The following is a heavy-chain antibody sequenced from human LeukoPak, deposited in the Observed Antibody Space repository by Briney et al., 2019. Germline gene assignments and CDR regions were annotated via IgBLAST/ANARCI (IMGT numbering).Heavy chain of an antibody. CDR2: IYHSGST. Sequence: SETLSLTCTVSGYSISSGYYWGWIRQPPGKGLEWIGSIYHSGSTYYNPSLKSRVTISVDTSKNQFSLKLSSVTAADTAVYYCARGRHIVLMVYAIPLDYYMDVWGKGTTVTVSS. D-gene: IGHD2-8*01. CDR3: ARGRHIVLMVYAIPLDYYMDV. CDR1: GYSISSGYY. J-gene: IGHJ6*03. V-gene: IGHV4-38-2*02.